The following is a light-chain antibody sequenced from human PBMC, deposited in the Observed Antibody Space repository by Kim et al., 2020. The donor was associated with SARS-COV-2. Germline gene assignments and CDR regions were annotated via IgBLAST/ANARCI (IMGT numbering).Light chain of an antibody. J-gene: IGKJ4*01. CDR2: DAS. Sequence: SPGERATLSCRASQSVSSYLAWYQQKPGQAPRLLIYDASNRATGIPARFSGSGSGTDFTLIISSLEPEDFAVYYCQQRSNWPPLTFGGGTKVDIK. CDR1: QSVSSY. CDR3: QQRSNWPPLT. V-gene: IGKV3-11*01.